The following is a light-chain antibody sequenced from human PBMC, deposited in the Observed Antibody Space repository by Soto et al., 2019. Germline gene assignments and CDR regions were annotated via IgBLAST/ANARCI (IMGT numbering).Light chain of an antibody. V-gene: IGKV3-20*01. Sequence: EIVFTQSPATLAFSPGERATLSCRASQSVSSYLAWYQQKPGQAPRLLIYDASNRATGIPARFSGSGSGTDFTLTISRLEPEHFAVDYCQQYGSSPWTFGQGTKV. CDR1: QSVSSY. CDR2: DAS. CDR3: QQYGSSPWT. J-gene: IGKJ1*01.